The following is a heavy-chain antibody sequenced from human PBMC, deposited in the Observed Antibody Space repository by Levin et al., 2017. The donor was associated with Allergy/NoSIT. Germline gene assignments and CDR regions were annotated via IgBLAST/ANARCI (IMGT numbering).Heavy chain of an antibody. D-gene: IGHD1-26*01. V-gene: IGHV1-2*04. CDR3: ARVRLGALQFADY. CDR2: INPKTGGT. Sequence: ASVKVSCKASGYSFTDYNIQWVRQAPGQGLEWMGWINPKTGGTDYAQKFQGWVTMTRDTSISTAYMELSRLTFEDTAIYYCARVRLGALQFADYWGQGTLVTVSS. J-gene: IGHJ4*02. CDR1: GYSFTDYN.